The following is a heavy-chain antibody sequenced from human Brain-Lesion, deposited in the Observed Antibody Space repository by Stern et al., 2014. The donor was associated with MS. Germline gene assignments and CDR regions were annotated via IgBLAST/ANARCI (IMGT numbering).Heavy chain of an antibody. Sequence: VQLVESGGGLAQPGGSLRLSCAASGLSFSDYWMSWVRQAPGKGLEWVAYIKQDGMKKYYLDSVKGRFTISRDNTKNSLSLQMNSLRAEDTAFYYCARGRDYFGPWGQGTLVTVSS. CDR3: ARGRDYFGP. V-gene: IGHV3-7*01. J-gene: IGHJ4*02. CDR2: IKQDGMKK. CDR1: GLSFSDYW.